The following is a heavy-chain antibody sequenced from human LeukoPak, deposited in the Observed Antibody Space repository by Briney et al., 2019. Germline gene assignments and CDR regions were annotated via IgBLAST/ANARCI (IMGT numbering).Heavy chain of an antibody. V-gene: IGHV4-59*08. Sequence: SETLSLTCTVSGGSISSYYWSWIRQPPGKGLEWIGYIYFSGSTNYNPSLKSRVTISVDTSKNQFSLKLSSVTAADTAVYYCARGKVVGVTGYWGQGTPVTVSS. CDR1: GGSISSYY. CDR3: ARGKVVGVTGY. D-gene: IGHD1-26*01. CDR2: IYFSGST. J-gene: IGHJ4*02.